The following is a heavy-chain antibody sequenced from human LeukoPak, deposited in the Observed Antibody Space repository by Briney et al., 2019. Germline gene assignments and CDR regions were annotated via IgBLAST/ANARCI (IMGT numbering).Heavy chain of an antibody. CDR1: GFTFSSYS. Sequence: PGGSLRLSCAASGFTFSSYSMNWVRQAPGKGLEWVSSISSSSSYIYYADSVKGRFTISRDNANKNSLYLQMNSLRVEDTALYYCVRDPFFSVPWGQGTLVTVSS. CDR3: VRDPFFSVP. CDR2: ISSSSSYI. J-gene: IGHJ5*02. V-gene: IGHV3-21*01. D-gene: IGHD2/OR15-2a*01.